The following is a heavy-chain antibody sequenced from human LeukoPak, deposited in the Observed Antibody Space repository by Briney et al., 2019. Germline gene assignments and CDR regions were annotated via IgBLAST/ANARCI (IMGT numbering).Heavy chain of an antibody. CDR3: ASSTRAVAGNFDY. CDR1: GFTFSSYA. J-gene: IGHJ4*02. D-gene: IGHD6-19*01. V-gene: IGHV3-23*01. CDR2: ISGSGGST. Sequence: GGSLRLSCAASGFTFSSYAMSWVRQAPGKGLEWVSAISGSGGSTYYADSVKGRFTISRENSKYTLYLQMNSLRAEDTAVYYCASSTRAVAGNFDYWGQGTLVTVSS.